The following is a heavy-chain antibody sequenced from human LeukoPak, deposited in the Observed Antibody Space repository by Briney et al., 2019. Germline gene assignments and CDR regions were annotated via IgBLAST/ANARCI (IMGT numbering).Heavy chain of an antibody. Sequence: ASVKVSCKASGYTFTGYYMHWVRQAPGQGLEWMGWIHPNSGATNYAQKFQGRVTMTRDTSISTASMELSSLRSEDTAVYYCARGVTMVRGVMGNYYYYYMDVWGKGTTVTISS. CDR1: GYTFTGYY. CDR2: IHPNSGAT. J-gene: IGHJ6*03. V-gene: IGHV1-2*02. D-gene: IGHD3-10*01. CDR3: ARGVTMVRGVMGNYYYYYMDV.